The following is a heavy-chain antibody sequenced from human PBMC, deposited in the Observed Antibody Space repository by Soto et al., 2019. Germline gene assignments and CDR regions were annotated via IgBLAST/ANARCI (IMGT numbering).Heavy chain of an antibody. Sequence: EVQLLDSGGGLVQPGGSLRLSCAASGFDFSYYAMGWVRQAPGKGLEWVSCISDSCRPTYYADSVKGRFTMSRDNSKKMLYLLMNSLRAEDTARYYCAKDARRSSGWYYFDSWGQGSLVTVSS. J-gene: IGHJ4*02. CDR2: ISDSCRPT. D-gene: IGHD6-19*01. CDR1: GFDFSYYA. V-gene: IGHV3-23*01. CDR3: AKDARRSSGWYYFDS.